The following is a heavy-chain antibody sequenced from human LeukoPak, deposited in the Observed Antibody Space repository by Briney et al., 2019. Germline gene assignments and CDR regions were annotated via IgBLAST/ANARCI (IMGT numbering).Heavy chain of an antibody. Sequence: PGGSLRLSCAASESIFGAYWMTWVRQAPGKGLEWVANINQDGSEKYYVDSVKGRFTISRDNAKKSLFLQMNSLTAEDTALYYCVRSLGWSGTRDYWGQGTLVTVSS. J-gene: IGHJ4*02. CDR3: VRSLGWSGTRDY. CDR1: ESIFGAYW. V-gene: IGHV3-7*01. D-gene: IGHD3-10*01. CDR2: INQDGSEK.